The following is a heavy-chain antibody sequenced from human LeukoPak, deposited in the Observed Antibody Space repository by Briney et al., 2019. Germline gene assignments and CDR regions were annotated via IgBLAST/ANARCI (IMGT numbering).Heavy chain of an antibody. CDR1: NGSIISYF. Sequence: SETLSLTCTVSNGSIISYFWSWIRQPAGKGLEWIGRIYTSGSTTYNPSLKSRVTMSIDTSKNQFSLKLNSVTAADTAVYYCARVMITFGGVIVSDWGQGTLVTVSS. V-gene: IGHV4-4*07. D-gene: IGHD3-16*02. CDR3: ARVMITFGGVIVSD. CDR2: IYTSGST. J-gene: IGHJ4*02.